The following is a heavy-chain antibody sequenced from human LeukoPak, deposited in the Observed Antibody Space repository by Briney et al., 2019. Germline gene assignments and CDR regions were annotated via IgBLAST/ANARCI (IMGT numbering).Heavy chain of an antibody. J-gene: IGHJ3*02. V-gene: IGHV4-61*02. CDR3: AKVGMRVWFGEIRARSTHNGGFDI. D-gene: IGHD3-10*01. Sequence: PSETLSLTCNVSGGSISSGSYYWSWIRQPAGKGLEWIGRIYTSGSTNYNPLLKSRVTISVDTSKNQFSLKLSSVTAADTAVYYCAKVGMRVWFGEIRARSTHNGGFDIWGQGTMVTVSS. CDR1: GGSISSGSYY. CDR2: IYTSGST.